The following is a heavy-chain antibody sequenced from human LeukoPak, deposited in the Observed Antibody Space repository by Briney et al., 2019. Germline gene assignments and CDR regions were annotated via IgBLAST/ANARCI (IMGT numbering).Heavy chain of an antibody. CDR1: GFTFSNYA. J-gene: IGHJ4*02. CDR2: ISYGGRNK. Sequence: GGSLRLSCAASGFTFSNYAMNWVRQAPGKGLEWVAVISYGGRNKYYADSVKGRFTISRDNSKNTLYLQMNSLRPEDTAVYYCARTSQTFDYWGQGTLVTVSS. V-gene: IGHV3-30*04. CDR3: ARTSQTFDY.